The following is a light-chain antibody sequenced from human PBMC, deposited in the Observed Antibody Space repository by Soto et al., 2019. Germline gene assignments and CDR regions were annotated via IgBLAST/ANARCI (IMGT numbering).Light chain of an antibody. J-gene: IGLJ1*01. V-gene: IGLV1-40*01. CDR1: SSNIGAGYD. Sequence: QYVLTQPPSVSGAPGQRVTISCTGNSSNIGAGYDVHWYQQLPGTAPKLLIYGNSNRPSGVPDRFSGSKSGTSASLAITGLQAEDEADYYCQSYDSSLSGYVFGTGTKLTVL. CDR3: QSYDSSLSGYV. CDR2: GNS.